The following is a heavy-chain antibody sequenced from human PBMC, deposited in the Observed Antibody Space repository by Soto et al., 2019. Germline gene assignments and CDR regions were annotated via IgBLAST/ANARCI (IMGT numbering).Heavy chain of an antibody. CDR3: ARHGRYYDIGDLTDY. Sequence: SETLSLTCTVSGDSISTDYWSWIRQSPGKGLEWIGIIYYGGSTNYNPSLKSRVTISVDTSKNQFYLKLNSMTAADTAVYYCARHGRYYDIGDLTDYWGQGSMVTVSS. CDR2: IYYGGST. J-gene: IGHJ4*02. V-gene: IGHV4-59*08. CDR1: GDSISTDY. D-gene: IGHD3-22*01.